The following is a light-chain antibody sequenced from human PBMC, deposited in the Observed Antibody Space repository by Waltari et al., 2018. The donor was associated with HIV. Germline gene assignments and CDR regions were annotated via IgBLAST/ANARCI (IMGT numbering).Light chain of an antibody. Sequence: QSVLTQPPSASGTPGQTVTISCSGRRSNIGSNTVNWDQHLPGTDPKPLTYSNNVRPSGVPDRFSGFKSGTSASLAISGLQSQDEADYYCTTWDDSLNVLVFGGGTEVTVL. CDR3: TTWDDSLNVLV. J-gene: IGLJ3*02. CDR2: SNN. V-gene: IGLV1-44*01. CDR1: RSNIGSNT.